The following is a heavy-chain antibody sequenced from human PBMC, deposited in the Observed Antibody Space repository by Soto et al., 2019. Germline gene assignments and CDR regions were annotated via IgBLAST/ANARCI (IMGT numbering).Heavy chain of an antibody. CDR3: ARDHPIRVFDY. V-gene: IGHV3-21*01. J-gene: IGHJ4*02. Sequence: LRLSCAASGFTFSSYSMNWFRQAPGKGLEWVSSISSSSSYIYYADSVKGRFTISRDNAKNSLYLQMNSLRAEDTAVYYCARDHPIRVFDYGGQGTLVTVPS. CDR2: ISSSSSYI. CDR1: GFTFSSYS.